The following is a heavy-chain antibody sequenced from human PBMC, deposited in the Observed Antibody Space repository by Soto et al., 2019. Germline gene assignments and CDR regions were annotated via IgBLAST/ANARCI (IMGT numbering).Heavy chain of an antibody. CDR3: ARGHLAYCGGDCQYYFDY. J-gene: IGHJ4*02. CDR1: GFTFSDYY. CDR2: ISSSSSYT. Sequence: GGSLRHSCAASGFTFSDYYMSWIRQAPGKGLEWVSYISSSSSYTNYADSVKGRFTISRDNAKNSLYLQMNSLRAEDTAVYYCARGHLAYCGGDCQYYFDYWGQGTLVTVSS. D-gene: IGHD2-21*02. V-gene: IGHV3-11*06.